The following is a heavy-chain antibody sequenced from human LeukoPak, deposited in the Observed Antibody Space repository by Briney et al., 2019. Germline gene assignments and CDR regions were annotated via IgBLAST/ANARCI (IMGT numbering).Heavy chain of an antibody. J-gene: IGHJ6*04. CDR2: INHNGNVN. V-gene: IGHV3-7*03. CDR1: GFTFSSYW. Sequence: GGSLRLSCAASGFTFSSYWMNWARQAPGKGLEWVASINHNGNVNYYVDSVKGRFTISRDNAKNSLYLQMSNLRAEDTAVYFWGGGGVWDVGGKGATVTVPP. D-gene: IGHD3-16*01. CDR3: GGGGVWDV.